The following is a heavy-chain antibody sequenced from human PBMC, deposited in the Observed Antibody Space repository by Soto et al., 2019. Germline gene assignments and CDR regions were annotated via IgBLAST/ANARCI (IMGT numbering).Heavy chain of an antibody. Sequence: QVQLVQSGAEVKKPGASVKVSCKASGYTFTSYYMHWVRQAPGQGLQWMGIINPTGGSTSYAQKFQGSVTMTSDTSTSTVYMELSRLISEDTAVYYCARANIYYDSSGYRKDAFDIWGQGTKVTVSS. D-gene: IGHD3-22*01. CDR2: INPTGGST. V-gene: IGHV1-46*01. CDR3: ARANIYYDSSGYRKDAFDI. J-gene: IGHJ3*02. CDR1: GYTFTSYY.